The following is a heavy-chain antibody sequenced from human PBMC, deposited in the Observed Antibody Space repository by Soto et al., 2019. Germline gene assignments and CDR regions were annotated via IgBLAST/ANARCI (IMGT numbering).Heavy chain of an antibody. D-gene: IGHD2-8*01. CDR1: GFTVSSNY. CDR3: ARTYCTNGVCYSGNAFDI. J-gene: IGHJ3*02. CDR2: IYSGGST. Sequence: EVQLVESGGGLVQPGGSLRLSCAASGFTVSSNYMSWVRQAPGKGLEWVSVIYSGGSTYYADSVKGRFTISRHNSKNTLYLQMNSLRAEDTAVYYCARTYCTNGVCYSGNAFDIWGQGTMVTVSS. V-gene: IGHV3-53*04.